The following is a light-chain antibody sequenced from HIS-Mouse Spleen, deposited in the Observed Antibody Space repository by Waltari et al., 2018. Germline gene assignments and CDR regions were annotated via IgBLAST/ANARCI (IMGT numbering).Light chain of an antibody. CDR3: QQYYSYPRT. CDR1: QGISSY. Sequence: AIRMTQSPSSFSASTGARVPITCRASQGISSYLAWYQQKPGKAPKLLIYAASTLQSGVPSRFSGSGSGTDFTLTISCLQSEDFATYYCQQYYSYPRTFGQGTKVEIK. J-gene: IGKJ1*01. V-gene: IGKV1-8*01. CDR2: AAS.